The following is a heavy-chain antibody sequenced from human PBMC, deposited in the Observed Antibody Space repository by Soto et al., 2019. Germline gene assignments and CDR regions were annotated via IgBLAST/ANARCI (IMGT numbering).Heavy chain of an antibody. CDR3: ARRVGWLQLCSVYYGMDV. V-gene: IGHV4-30-4*01. D-gene: IGHD5-12*01. J-gene: IGHJ6*02. CDR2: IYYSGNT. Sequence: QVQLQESGPGLVKPAQTLSLTCTVSGGSISSGDHYWSWIRQPPGKGLEWIGYIYYSGNTYYNPSLKSRVTISVYTSKNQFSLKLSSVTAADTAVYYCARRVGWLQLCSVYYGMDVWGQGTTVTVSS. CDR1: GGSISSGDHY.